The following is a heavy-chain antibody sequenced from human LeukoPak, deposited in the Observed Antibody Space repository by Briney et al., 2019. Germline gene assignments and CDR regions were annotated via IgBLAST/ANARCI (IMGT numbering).Heavy chain of an antibody. V-gene: IGHV3-9*01. Sequence: GGSLRLSCAASGFTFHDYAMHWVRQAPGRGLEWVSGLSWNGGNIGYAESVRGRFTISRDNAGNSLYQQMNSLRPEDTALYYCAKALGSTVTTRTYFDYWGQGTLVTVSS. J-gene: IGHJ4*02. CDR1: GFTFHDYA. CDR2: LSWNGGNI. CDR3: AKALGSTVTTRTYFDY. D-gene: IGHD4-17*01.